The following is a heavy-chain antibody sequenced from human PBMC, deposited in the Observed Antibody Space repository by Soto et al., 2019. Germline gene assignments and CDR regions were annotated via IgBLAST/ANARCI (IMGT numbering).Heavy chain of an antibody. J-gene: IGHJ1*01. CDR2: ISYDGSNK. CDR1: GFTFSSYA. CDR3: ASGLDRSGWYTTIESEYFQH. V-gene: IGHV3-30-3*01. Sequence: QVQLVESGGGVVQPGRSLRLSCAASGFTFSSYAMHWVRQAPGKGLEWVAVISYDGSNKYYADSVKGRFTISRDNSXXTXYXXMNSLRAEDTAVYYWASGLDRSGWYTTIESEYFQHWGQGTLVTVSS. D-gene: IGHD6-19*01.